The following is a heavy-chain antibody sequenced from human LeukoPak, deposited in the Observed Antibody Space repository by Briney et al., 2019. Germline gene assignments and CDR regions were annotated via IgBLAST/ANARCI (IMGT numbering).Heavy chain of an antibody. CDR3: AREGGYGDYWFDP. J-gene: IGHJ5*02. CDR2: INPNSGGT. V-gene: IGHV1-2*02. D-gene: IGHD4-17*01. CDR1: GYTFTGYY. Sequence: ASVKVSCKASGYTFTGYYMHWVRQAPGQGLEWMGWINPNSGGTNYAQKFQGRVTMTRDTSISTAYMELRSLRSDDTAVYYCAREGGYGDYWFDPWGQGTLVTVSS.